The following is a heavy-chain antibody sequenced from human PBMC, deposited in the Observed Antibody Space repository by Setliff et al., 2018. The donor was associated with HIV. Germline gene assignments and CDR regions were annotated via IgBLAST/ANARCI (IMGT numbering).Heavy chain of an antibody. Sequence: PSETLSLTCAVYGGSFSDNYWSWIRQAPGKGLEWIGENTHRGVSNFNPSLRSRVTIPVDTPRKQFSLIRRSVTAADTAVYYCARGGGFWSGQLDFWAPGTLVTVSS. CDR2: NTHRGVS. V-gene: IGHV4-34*01. D-gene: IGHD3-3*01. CDR3: ARGGGFWSGQLDF. CDR1: GGSFSDNY. J-gene: IGHJ4*02.